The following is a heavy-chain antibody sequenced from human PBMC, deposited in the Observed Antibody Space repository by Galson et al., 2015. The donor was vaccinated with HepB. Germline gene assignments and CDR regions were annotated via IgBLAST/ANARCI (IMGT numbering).Heavy chain of an antibody. CDR2: ISYDGSNK. D-gene: IGHD6-6*01. V-gene: IGHV3-30*18. CDR3: AKAKGIAARPFDY. J-gene: IGHJ4*02. Sequence: SLRLSCAASGFTFSSYGMHWVRQAPGKGLEWVAVISYDGSNKYYADSVKGRFTISRDNSKNTLYLQMNSLRAEDTAVYYCAKAKGIAARPFDYWGQGTLVTVSS. CDR1: GFTFSSYG.